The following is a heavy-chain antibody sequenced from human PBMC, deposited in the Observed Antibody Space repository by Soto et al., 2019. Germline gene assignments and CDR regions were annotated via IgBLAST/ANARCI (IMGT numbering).Heavy chain of an antibody. J-gene: IGHJ6*02. Sequence: ASVKVSCKGSGYTLTELSMHWVRQAPGKGLEWMGGFDPEDGETIYAQKFQGRVTMTEDTSTDTAYMELSSLRSEDTAVYYCATALAARYGMDVWGQGTTVTVSS. CDR2: FDPEDGET. V-gene: IGHV1-24*01. CDR1: GYTLTELS. D-gene: IGHD6-13*01. CDR3: ATALAARYGMDV.